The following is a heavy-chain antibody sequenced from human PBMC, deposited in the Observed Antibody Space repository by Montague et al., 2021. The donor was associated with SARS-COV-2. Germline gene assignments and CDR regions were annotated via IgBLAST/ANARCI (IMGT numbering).Heavy chain of an antibody. J-gene: IGHJ4*02. V-gene: IGHV4-59*08. CDR1: GGSISSYY. Sequence: SETLSLTCTVSGGSISSYYWNWIRQPQRNGLGLEGIICFSGSTNSNPSPKIQSPISVDTSKTQYSLNLSSVTAADTAVYYCARQRKATVVTDLLFDYWGQGTLVTVSS. CDR3: ARQRKATVVTDLLFDY. CDR2: ICFSGST. D-gene: IGHD4-23*01.